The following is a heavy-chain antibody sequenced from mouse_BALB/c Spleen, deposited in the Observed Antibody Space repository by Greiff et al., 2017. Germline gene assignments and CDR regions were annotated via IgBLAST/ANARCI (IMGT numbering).Heavy chain of an antibody. CDR3: SRYVSMITTWYFDV. D-gene: IGHD2-4*01. Sequence: EVKLVESGGGLVKPGGSLKLSCAASGFTFSSYTMSWVRQTPEKRLEWVATISSGGGNTYYPDSVKGRFTISRDNAKNNLYLQMSSLRSEDTALYYCSRYVSMITTWYFDVWGAGTTVTVSS. J-gene: IGHJ1*01. V-gene: IGHV5-9*03. CDR2: ISSGGGNT. CDR1: GFTFSSYT.